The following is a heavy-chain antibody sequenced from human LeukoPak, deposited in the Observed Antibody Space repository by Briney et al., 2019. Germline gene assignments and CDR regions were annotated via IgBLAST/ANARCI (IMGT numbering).Heavy chain of an antibody. CDR2: INPNSGRT. V-gene: IGHV1-2*02. D-gene: IGHD3-3*01. CDR3: ARDDFWSGYPFDY. J-gene: IGHJ4*02. CDR1: GYTFTGYY. Sequence: ASVKVSCKASGYTFTGYYMHWVRQAPGQGLEWMGWINPNSGRTNYAQKFQGRVTMTRDTSISTAYMELSRLRSDDTAVYYCARDDFWSGYPFDYWGQGTLVTVSS.